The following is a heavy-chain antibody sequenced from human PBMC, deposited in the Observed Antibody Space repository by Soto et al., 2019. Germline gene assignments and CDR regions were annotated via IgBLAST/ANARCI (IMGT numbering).Heavy chain of an antibody. D-gene: IGHD3-9*01. CDR3: ARDTLYYDILTGYYNYYGMDV. CDR2: MNPNSGNT. V-gene: IGHV1-8*01. Sequence: ASVKVSCKASGYTFTSYDINWVRQATGQGLEWMGWMNPNSGNTGYAQKFQGRVTMTRNTSISTAYMELSSLRSEDTAVYYCARDTLYYDILTGYYNYYGMDVWGQGTTVTVSS. J-gene: IGHJ6*02. CDR1: GYTFTSYD.